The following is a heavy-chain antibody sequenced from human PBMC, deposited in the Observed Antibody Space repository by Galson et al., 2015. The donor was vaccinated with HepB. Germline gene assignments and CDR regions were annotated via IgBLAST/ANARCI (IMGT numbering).Heavy chain of an antibody. J-gene: IGHJ6*02. Sequence: LRLSCAASGFTFSSYAVHWVRQAPGKGLEWVAVISYDGSNKFYADSVKGRFTISRDRSKNTLYLQMNSLRTEDAAVYYCARDTFLEDDYYYYYGMDVWGQGTTVTVSS. CDR1: GFTFSSYA. V-gene: IGHV3-30-3*01. CDR3: ARDTFLEDDYYYYYGMDV. CDR2: ISYDGSNK. D-gene: IGHD3-3*02.